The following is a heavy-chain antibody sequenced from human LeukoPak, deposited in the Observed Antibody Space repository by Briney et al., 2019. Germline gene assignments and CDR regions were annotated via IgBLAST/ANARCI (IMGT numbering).Heavy chain of an antibody. D-gene: IGHD6-19*01. CDR2: VTHSGDST. V-gene: IGHV3-23*01. Sequence: GGSLRLSCAAPGFTFDIYAMTWVRQAPGKGLEWVSGVTHSGDSTYYADSVKGRFTISRDNSKDTLYLQMNSLRAEDTAVYFCAKVAVTGPSFDYWGQGTLVSVSS. CDR3: AKVAVTGPSFDY. J-gene: IGHJ4*02. CDR1: GFTFDIYA.